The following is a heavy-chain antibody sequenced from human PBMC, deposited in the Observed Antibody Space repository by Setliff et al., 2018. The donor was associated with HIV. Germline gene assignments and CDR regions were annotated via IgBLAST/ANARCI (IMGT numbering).Heavy chain of an antibody. J-gene: IGHJ4*02. CDR2: IYYSGST. Sequence: PSETLSLTCTVSGDSITNSEYYWAWIRQSSGKGLEWIGSIYYSGSTSYNPSLRSRVTMSVDTSKNQFSLRLSSLTAADTAVYYCAGGPGTTSIDYWAQGTLVTVSS. CDR1: GDSITNSEYY. D-gene: IGHD1-26*01. V-gene: IGHV4-39*01. CDR3: AGGPGTTSIDY.